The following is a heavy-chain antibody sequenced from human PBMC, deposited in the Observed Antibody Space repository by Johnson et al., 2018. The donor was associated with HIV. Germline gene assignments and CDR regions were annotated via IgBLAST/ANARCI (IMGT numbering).Heavy chain of an antibody. J-gene: IGHJ3*02. D-gene: IGHD1-26*01. CDR3: ARTSEWATYQDAFDI. Sequence: VQLVESGGGLVQPGGSLRLSCAASGFTFRNYDMHWVRQATGKRLEWVSGIDTAGNTYYLGSVKGRFTISRENAKNLLYLQMNSLRAEDTAVFYCARTSEWATYQDAFDIWGQGTMVSVSS. CDR2: IDTAGNT. V-gene: IGHV3-13*01. CDR1: GFTFRNYD.